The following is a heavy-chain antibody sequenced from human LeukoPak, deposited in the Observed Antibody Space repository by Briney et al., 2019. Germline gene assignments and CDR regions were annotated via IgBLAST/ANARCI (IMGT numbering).Heavy chain of an antibody. CDR2: ISAYNGNT. Sequence: GASVKVSCKASGYTFTSYGISWVRQAPGQGLEWMGWISAYNGNTNYAQKLQGRVTMTTDTSTSTAYMELRSLRSDDTAMYYCARKYYDFWSGHRPNYFDYWGQGTLVTVSS. J-gene: IGHJ4*02. CDR1: GYTFTSYG. V-gene: IGHV1-18*01. D-gene: IGHD3-3*01. CDR3: ARKYYDFWSGHRPNYFDY.